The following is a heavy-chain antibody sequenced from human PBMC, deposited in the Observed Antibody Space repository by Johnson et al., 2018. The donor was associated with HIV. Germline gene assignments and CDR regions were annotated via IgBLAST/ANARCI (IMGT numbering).Heavy chain of an antibody. CDR1: GFTFSSYG. J-gene: IGHJ3*02. Sequence: QEQLVESGGGVVQPGRSLRLSCAASGFTFSSYGMHWVRQAPGKGLEWVAVIWYDGSNVYYADSVRGRFTISRDNSKNTLYLQMNSLRAEDTAVYYCAKDSATDPFDIWGQGTMVTVSS. CDR3: AKDSATDPFDI. D-gene: IGHD6-25*01. V-gene: IGHV3-33*06. CDR2: IWYDGSNV.